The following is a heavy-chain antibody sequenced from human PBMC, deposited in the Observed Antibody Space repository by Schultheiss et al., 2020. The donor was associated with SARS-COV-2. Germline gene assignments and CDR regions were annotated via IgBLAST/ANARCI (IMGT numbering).Heavy chain of an antibody. V-gene: IGHV2-5*01. J-gene: IGHJ3*02. CDR3: AHTLVVVTGDAFDI. Sequence: SGPTRVKPTQTLTLTCTLSGLSLTTNGVGVGWIRQPPGKALEWLALIYWNDDERYSPSLKSRLTITKDTSKNQVVLTITNMDPVDTATYYCAHTLVVVTGDAFDIWGQGTMVTVSS. CDR1: GLSLTTNGVG. CDR2: IYWNDDE. D-gene: IGHD2-21*02.